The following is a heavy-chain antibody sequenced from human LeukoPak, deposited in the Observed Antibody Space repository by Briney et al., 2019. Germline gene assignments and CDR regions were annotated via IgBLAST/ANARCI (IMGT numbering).Heavy chain of an antibody. CDR2: IRGSGDIP. Sequence: GGSLRLSCAASGFTFSDYAMCWVRQAPGKGLGWVSSIRGSGDIPYYADSVKGRFTISRDISENTLYLQMNSLRADDTAAYYCAKDQCDSVRGVLHGWGQGTLVTVSS. CDR3: AKDQCDSVRGVLHG. D-gene: IGHD3-10*01. J-gene: IGHJ4*02. CDR1: GFTFSDYA. V-gene: IGHV3-23*01.